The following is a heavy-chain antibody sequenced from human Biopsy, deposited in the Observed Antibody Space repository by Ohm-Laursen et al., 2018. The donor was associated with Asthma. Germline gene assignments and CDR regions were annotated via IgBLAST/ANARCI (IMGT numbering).Heavy chain of an antibody. Sequence: SLRLSCAASGFPISNYGMHWVRQAPGKGLEWVAVMSYDDSQTRYADSVKGRFTISRDNSKNILYLQMSSLRAEDTAVYYCARDGPELPTELDYWGPGTLVTVSS. D-gene: IGHD1-14*01. J-gene: IGHJ4*02. V-gene: IGHV3-33*05. CDR2: MSYDDSQT. CDR3: ARDGPELPTELDY. CDR1: GFPISNYG.